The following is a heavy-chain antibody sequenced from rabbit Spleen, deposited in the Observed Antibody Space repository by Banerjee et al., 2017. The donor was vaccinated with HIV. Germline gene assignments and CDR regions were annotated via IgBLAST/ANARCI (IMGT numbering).Heavy chain of an antibody. CDR2: IDTGSRDFT. CDR1: GIDFSNYNF. D-gene: IGHD4-1*01. Sequence: QEQLEESGGGLVQPGASLTLTCKASGIDFSNYNFMCWVRQAPGKGLEWIACIDTGSRDFTYYASWAKGRFTISKTSSTTVTLQMTSLTVADTATYFCVRTDHSNFWLTRLDLWGQGTLVTVS. J-gene: IGHJ3*01. V-gene: IGHV1S45*01. CDR3: VRTDHSNFWLTRLDL.